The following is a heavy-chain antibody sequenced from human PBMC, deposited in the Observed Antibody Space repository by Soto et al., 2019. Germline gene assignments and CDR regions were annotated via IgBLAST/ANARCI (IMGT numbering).Heavy chain of an antibody. Sequence: EVQLLESGGGLIQPGGSLRLSCAASGFTFSSFTMTWVRQAPGKGLEWVSSIIGSGRTIYYADSAKGRFTISRDNSKNTLYLQMNSLRAEDTAVFYCAKSPSTIPARFFDYWGQGTLVTVSS. V-gene: IGHV3-23*01. CDR1: GFTFSSFT. J-gene: IGHJ4*02. D-gene: IGHD6-6*01. CDR3: AKSPSTIPARFFDY. CDR2: IIGSGRTI.